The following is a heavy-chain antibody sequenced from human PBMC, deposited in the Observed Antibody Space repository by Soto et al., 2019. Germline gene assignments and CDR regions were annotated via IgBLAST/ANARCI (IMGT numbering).Heavy chain of an antibody. CDR2: INPNSGGT. J-gene: IGHJ5*02. D-gene: IGHD6-19*01. CDR3: ASAAVTGTAGLDP. V-gene: IGHV1-2*02. CDR1: GYTFSGFY. Sequence: PRASVKVSCKASGYTFSGFYMHWVRQAPGQGLEWMGWINPNSGGTKSAEKFQGRVTMTRDTSISTAYMELSRLTSDDTAVYYCASAAVTGTAGLDPWGQGTLVTVSS.